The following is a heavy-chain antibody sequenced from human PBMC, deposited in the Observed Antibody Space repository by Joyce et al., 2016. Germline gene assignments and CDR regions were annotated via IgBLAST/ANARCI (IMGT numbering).Heavy chain of an antibody. CDR1: GASIRGSPYY. J-gene: IGHJ4*02. CDR3: ARDTSPRSIDF. V-gene: IGHV4-39*07. Sequence: QVHLQESGPGLVKPSETLSLNCTVSGASIRGSPYYWAWIRQSPGLGLEWIGGIDYSGSTYNNPARKSRVTISVDTSKNQFSLTLTSITAADTAIYYCARDTSPRSIDFWGQGTLVSVSS. D-gene: IGHD2/OR15-2a*01. CDR2: IDYSGST.